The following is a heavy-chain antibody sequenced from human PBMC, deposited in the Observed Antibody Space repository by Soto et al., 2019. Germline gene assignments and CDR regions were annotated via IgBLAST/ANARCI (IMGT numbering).Heavy chain of an antibody. J-gene: IGHJ5*02. CDR2: ITSSSSSI. CDR1: GFTFSAYN. V-gene: IGHV3-21*06. D-gene: IGHD4-17*01. Sequence: GGSLRLSCAASGFTFSAYNMNWVRQPPGKGLEWVSSITSSSSSIYYADSLKGRFTISRDSAKNSLYPQMNGLRAEDTAVYYCASHYGDNGWFDPWGQGTLVTVSS. CDR3: ASHYGDNGWFDP.